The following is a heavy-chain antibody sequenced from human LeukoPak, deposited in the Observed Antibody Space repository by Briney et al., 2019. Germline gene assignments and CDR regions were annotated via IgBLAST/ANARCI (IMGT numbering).Heavy chain of an antibody. D-gene: IGHD6-19*01. CDR3: APSLGQWLPRAFDI. Sequence: GRSLRLSCAASGFTFSSYGMHWVRQAPGKGLEWVAVISYDGSNKYYADSVKGRFTISRDNSKNTLYLQMNSLRAEDTAVYYCAPSLGQWLPRAFDIWGQGTMVTVSS. CDR2: ISYDGSNK. V-gene: IGHV3-30*03. CDR1: GFTFSSYG. J-gene: IGHJ3*02.